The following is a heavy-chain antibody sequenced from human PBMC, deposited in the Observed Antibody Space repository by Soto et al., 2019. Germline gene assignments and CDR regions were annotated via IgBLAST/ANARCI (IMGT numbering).Heavy chain of an antibody. CDR1: GDTFYNYA. CDR3: ARTYSSESWGRHYYYYYGMDV. CDR2: LIPIFGTA. V-gene: IGHV1-69*13. J-gene: IGHJ6*02. D-gene: IGHD6-25*01. Sequence: SVKVSCKASGDTFYNYAISWVRQAPGRGLEWMGGLIPIFGTANYAHKFQGRVTITADESASTAYMELSSVRSEDTAVYYCARTYSSESWGRHYYYYYGMDVWGQGTTVTVSS.